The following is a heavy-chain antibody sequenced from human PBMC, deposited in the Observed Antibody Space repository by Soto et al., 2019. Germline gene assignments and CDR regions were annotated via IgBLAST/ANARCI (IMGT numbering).Heavy chain of an antibody. D-gene: IGHD6-6*01. Sequence: SETLTLTCTVSGVSISNYYWSWIRQPAGKGLEWIGRLSTSGNTNYNPSLKSRVTMSLDTSKNQFSLMLNSVIAADTAVYYCRRDFDYWGQGNLVTVSS. J-gene: IGHJ4*02. CDR2: LSTSGNT. CDR1: GVSISNYY. CDR3: RRDFDY. V-gene: IGHV4-4*07.